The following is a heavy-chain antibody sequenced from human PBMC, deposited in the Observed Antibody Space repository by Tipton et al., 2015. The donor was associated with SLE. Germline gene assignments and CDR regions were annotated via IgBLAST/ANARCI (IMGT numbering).Heavy chain of an antibody. CDR2: IYTSGST. V-gene: IGHV4-59*11. CDR1: GGSISSHY. Sequence: TLSLTCTVTGGSISSHYWSWIRQPPGKGLEWIGYIYTSGSTNYNPSLKSRVTISVDTSKNQFSLKLSSVTAADTAVYYCARHAGTQYYYDSSYDAFDIWGQGTMATVSS. J-gene: IGHJ3*02. D-gene: IGHD3-22*01. CDR3: ARHAGTQYYYDSSYDAFDI.